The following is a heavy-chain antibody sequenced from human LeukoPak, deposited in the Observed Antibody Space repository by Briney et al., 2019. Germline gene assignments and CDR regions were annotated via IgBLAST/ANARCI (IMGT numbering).Heavy chain of an antibody. Sequence: GGSLRLSCVGSGFSFSSFWISSVRQVPGKGLEWVANIKDDGSAQHYLDSVKGRFTISRDHAINSVYLQMHSLRGDDTATYYCARQNIYKGDVHDAYDLWGQGTKVTVSS. CDR1: GFSFSSFW. D-gene: IGHD1-14*01. CDR2: IKDDGSAQ. V-gene: IGHV3-7*01. J-gene: IGHJ3*01. CDR3: ARQNIYKGDVHDAYDL.